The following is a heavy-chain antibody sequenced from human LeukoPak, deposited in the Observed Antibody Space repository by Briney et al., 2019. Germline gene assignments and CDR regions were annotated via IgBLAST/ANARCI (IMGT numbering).Heavy chain of an antibody. CDR3: ANRVPSFDY. CDR1: GFTFSNAW. J-gene: IGHJ4*02. D-gene: IGHD1-14*01. Sequence: GGSLRLSCAASGFTFSNAWMSWVRQAPGKGLEWVGRIKSKTDGGTTDYAAPVKGRFTISRDNSKNTLYLQMNSLRAEDTAVYYCANRVPSFDYWGQGTLVTVSS. V-gene: IGHV3-15*01. CDR2: IKSKTDGGTT.